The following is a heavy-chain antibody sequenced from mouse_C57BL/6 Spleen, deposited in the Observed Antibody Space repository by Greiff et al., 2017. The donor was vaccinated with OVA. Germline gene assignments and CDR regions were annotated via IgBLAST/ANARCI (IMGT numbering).Heavy chain of an antibody. CDR3: ARHYYGSSPYYAMDY. CDR2: INPYNGGT. J-gene: IGHJ4*01. D-gene: IGHD1-1*01. V-gene: IGHV1-19*01. CDR1: GYTFTDYY. Sequence: VQLQQSGPVLVKPGASVKMSCKASGYTFTDYYMNWVKQSHGKSLEWIGVINPYNGGTSYNQKFKGKATLTVDKSSSTAYMELNSLTSEDSAVYYCARHYYGSSPYYAMDYWGQGTSVTVSS.